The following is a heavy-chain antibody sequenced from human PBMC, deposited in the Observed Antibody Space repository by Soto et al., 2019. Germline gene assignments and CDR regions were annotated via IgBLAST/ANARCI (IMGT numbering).Heavy chain of an antibody. D-gene: IGHD1-7*01. CDR2: ISYDGSNK. CDR1: GFTFSSYA. V-gene: IGHV3-30-3*01. CDR3: ARTDLELPGLDY. J-gene: IGHJ4*01. Sequence: GGSLRLSCAASGFTFSSYAMHWVRQAPGKGLEWVAVISYDGSNKYYADSLKGRFTISRDNSKNTLYLQMNSLRAEDTAVYYGARTDLELPGLDYWGHGTLVTVSS.